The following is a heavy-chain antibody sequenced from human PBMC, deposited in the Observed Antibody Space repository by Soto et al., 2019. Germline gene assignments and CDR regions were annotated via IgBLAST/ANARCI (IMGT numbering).Heavy chain of an antibody. CDR3: ARESEDLTSNFDY. V-gene: IGHV3-21*01. CDR1: GFAFRSYN. Sequence: GGSLRLSCAASGFAFRSYNMNWVRQAPGKGLEWVASISSGSSNIYYADSVKGRFTISRDNAKNSLFLQMNSLRAEDTAVYYCARESEDLTSNFDYWGQGTLVTVSS. J-gene: IGHJ4*02. CDR2: ISSGSSNI.